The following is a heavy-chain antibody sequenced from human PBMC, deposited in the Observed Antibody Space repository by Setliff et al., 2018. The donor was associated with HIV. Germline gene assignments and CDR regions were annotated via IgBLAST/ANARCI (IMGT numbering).Heavy chain of an antibody. CDR2: IYYSGST. CDR1: GGSMSSSSYY. D-gene: IGHD5-12*01. J-gene: IGHJ6*02. Sequence: PSETLSLTCTVSGGSMSSSSYYWGWIRQPPGKGLEWIGSIYYSGSTYYNPSLKSRVTISVDTSKNQFSLKLSAVTAADTAVYYCARVNRDGYNWGYYYYGMDVWGQGTTVTVSS. CDR3: ARVNRDGYNWGYYYYGMDV. V-gene: IGHV4-39*07.